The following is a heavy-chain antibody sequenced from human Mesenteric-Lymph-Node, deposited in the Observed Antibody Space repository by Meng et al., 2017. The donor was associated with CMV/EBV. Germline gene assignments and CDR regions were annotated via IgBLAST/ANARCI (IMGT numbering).Heavy chain of an antibody. D-gene: IGHD3-3*01. Sequence: GGSLRLSCAASGFTFSSYEMNWVRQAPGKGLEWVSYISSSGSTIYYADSVKGRFTISRDNAKNSLYLQMNSLRAEDTAVYYCARVGDDFWSGYAYYFDYWGQGTLVTVSS. CDR3: ARVGDDFWSGYAYYFDY. CDR1: GFTFSSYE. J-gene: IGHJ4*02. V-gene: IGHV3-48*03. CDR2: ISSSGSTI.